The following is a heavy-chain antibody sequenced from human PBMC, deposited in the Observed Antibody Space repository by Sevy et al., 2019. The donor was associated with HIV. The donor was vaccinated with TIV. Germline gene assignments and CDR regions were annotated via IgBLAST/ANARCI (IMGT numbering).Heavy chain of an antibody. V-gene: IGHV3-30*04. J-gene: IGHJ4*01. CDR3: ARGGFSSSWSLGNYFDY. CDR1: RFTFNNYA. Sequence: GGSLRLSCATSRFTFNNYALHWVRQAPGKGLEWVAVIRDDGNNIYYSDSVKGRFTISRDNSKSTLFLQMNSLRAEDTAVYYCARGGFSSSWSLGNYFDYWGQGTLVTVSS. CDR2: IRDDGNNI. D-gene: IGHD6-13*01.